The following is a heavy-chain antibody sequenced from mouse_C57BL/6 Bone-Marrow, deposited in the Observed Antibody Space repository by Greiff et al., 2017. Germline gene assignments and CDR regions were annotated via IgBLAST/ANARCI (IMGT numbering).Heavy chain of an antibody. V-gene: IGHV1-50*01. J-gene: IGHJ1*03. D-gene: IGHD2-1*01. CDR3: ARSYYGNVPYGYFDV. Sequence: QVQLQQPGAELVKPGASVKLSCKASGYTFTSYWMQWVKQRPGQGLEWIGEIDPSDSYTNYNQKFKGKATLTVDTSSSTAYMQLSSLTSEDSAVYDCARSYYGNVPYGYFDVWGTGTTVTVSA. CDR1: GYTFTSYW. CDR2: IDPSDSYT.